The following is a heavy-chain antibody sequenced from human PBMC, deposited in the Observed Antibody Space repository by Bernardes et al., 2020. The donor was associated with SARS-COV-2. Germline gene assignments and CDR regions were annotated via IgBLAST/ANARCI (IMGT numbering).Heavy chain of an antibody. Sequence: SLRLSCTASGFTFSTYAIHWVRQAPGKGLQWVSAISYDGINKYYADSVNGRFTISRDNSKNTLYLQMNNLRPADTAVYYCARGHTGSYYNWFDTWGQGTLVTVSS. D-gene: IGHD1-26*01. CDR3: ARGHTGSYYNWFDT. CDR2: ISYDGINK. CDR1: GFTFSTYA. V-gene: IGHV3-30-3*01. J-gene: IGHJ5*02.